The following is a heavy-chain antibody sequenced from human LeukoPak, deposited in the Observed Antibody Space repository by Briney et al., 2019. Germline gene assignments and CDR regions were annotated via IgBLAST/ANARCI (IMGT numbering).Heavy chain of an antibody. Sequence: SETLSLTCTVSGGSISSSSYYWGWIRQPPGKGLEWIGSIYYSGSTYYNPSLKSRVTISVDTSKNQFSLKLSSVTAADTAVYYCARRYLGPFFFDYWGQGTLVTVSS. CDR1: GGSISSSSYY. V-gene: IGHV4-39*01. J-gene: IGHJ4*02. D-gene: IGHD7-27*01. CDR3: ARRYLGPFFFDY. CDR2: IYYSGST.